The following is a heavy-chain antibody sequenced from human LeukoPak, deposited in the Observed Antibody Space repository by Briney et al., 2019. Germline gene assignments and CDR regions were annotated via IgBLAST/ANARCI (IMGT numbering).Heavy chain of an antibody. V-gene: IGHV3-9*01. CDR3: ARDKFAKYDNRGYYYISDAFDI. CDR1: GFTFDDYA. CDR2: ISWNSGSI. Sequence: GGSLRLSSAASGFTFDDYAMHWVRQAPGKGLEWVSGISWNSGSIGYADSVMGRFTISKDNAENYLYLHLNSLRAEDTAVYYCARDKFAKYDNRGYYYISDAFDIWGPGTVVTVSS. J-gene: IGHJ3*02. D-gene: IGHD3-22*01.